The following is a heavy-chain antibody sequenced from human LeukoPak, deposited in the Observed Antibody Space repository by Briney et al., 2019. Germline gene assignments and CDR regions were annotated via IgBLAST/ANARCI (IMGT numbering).Heavy chain of an antibody. CDR1: GFSFGSFG. D-gene: IGHD5-12*01. CDR3: ARDSGYVADFDY. V-gene: IGHV3-30*03. Sequence: GGSLRLSCAASGFSFGSFGIHWVRQAPGKGLEWVAVISHEGSFQSYAESVKGRFTISRDNAKSSLYLQMNSLRAEDTAVYYCARDSGYVADFDYWGQGTLVTVSS. J-gene: IGHJ4*02. CDR2: ISHEGSFQ.